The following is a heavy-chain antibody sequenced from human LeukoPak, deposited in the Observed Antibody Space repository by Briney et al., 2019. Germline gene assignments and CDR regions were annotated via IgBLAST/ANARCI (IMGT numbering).Heavy chain of an antibody. V-gene: IGHV3-9*01. D-gene: IGHD5-12*01. CDR1: GFRFDDYA. CDR3: AKDISMATGAFDI. J-gene: IGHJ3*02. CDR2: ISWNSGSI. Sequence: GGSLRLSCAASGFRFDDYAMHWVRQAPGKGLEWVSGISWNSGSIAYADSVKGRFTISRDNAKHSLFLQMNSLRVEDTALYYCAKDISMATGAFDIWGQGTRVTVSS.